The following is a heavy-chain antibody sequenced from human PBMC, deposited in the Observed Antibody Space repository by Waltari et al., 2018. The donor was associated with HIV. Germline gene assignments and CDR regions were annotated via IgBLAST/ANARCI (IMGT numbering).Heavy chain of an antibody. D-gene: IGHD3-22*01. CDR2: ISSRNDYI. CDR1: GFAFSSYS. J-gene: IGHJ4*01. CDR3: ASSPTYYYDNSGYFFDF. V-gene: IGHV3-21*02. Sequence: EVQLVESGGGLVKPGGSLRLPCAASGFAFSSYSMHWVRQAPGKGREWVSSISSRNDYIYYADSLKGRFTISRDIAKKALYLQMNSLRVEDTAVYYCASSPTYYYDNSGYFFDFWGHGTLVTVSS.